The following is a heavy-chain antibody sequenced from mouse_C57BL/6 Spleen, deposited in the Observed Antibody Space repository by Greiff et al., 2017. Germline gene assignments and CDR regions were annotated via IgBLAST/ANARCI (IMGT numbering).Heavy chain of an antibody. CDR3: VRHWGEYFDV. CDR2: IRSKSNNYAT. CDR1: GFSFNTYA. V-gene: IGHV10-1*01. J-gene: IGHJ1*03. Sequence: EVKLMESGGGLVQPKGSLKLSCAASGFSFNTYAMNWVRQAPGKGLEWVARIRSKSNNYATYYADSVKDRFTISRDDSESMLYLQMNNLKTEDTAMYYCVRHWGEYFDVWGTGTTVTVSS.